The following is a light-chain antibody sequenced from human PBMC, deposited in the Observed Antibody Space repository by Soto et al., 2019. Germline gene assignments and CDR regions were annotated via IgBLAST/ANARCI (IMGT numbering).Light chain of an antibody. V-gene: IGKV1-5*03. Sequence: DIQMTQSPSTLSASIGDRVTITCRASQSIGRWLAWYQQKPGKAPKFLMYEASTLESGVPSRFSGSGSGTEFTLTISSLPPDDFATYYCQQYHSYPTWTFGQGTKVEIK. J-gene: IGKJ1*01. CDR3: QQYHSYPTWT. CDR1: QSIGRW. CDR2: EAS.